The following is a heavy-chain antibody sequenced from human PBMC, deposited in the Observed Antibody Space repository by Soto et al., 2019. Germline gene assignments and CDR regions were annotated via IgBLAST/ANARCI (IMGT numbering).Heavy chain of an antibody. J-gene: IGHJ4*02. CDR1: GYAFTTYG. CDR2: IRANNGNT. Sequence: QVHLVQSGAEVKKPGASVKVSCKGSGYAFTTYGITWVRQDPGQGLEWLGWIRANNGNTNYAQRLQGRFTVTRDTSTSTAYMELRSLRSDDTAVYYCARGRDGDYWGQGALVTVSS. CDR3: ARGRDGDY. D-gene: IGHD6-6*01. V-gene: IGHV1-18*01.